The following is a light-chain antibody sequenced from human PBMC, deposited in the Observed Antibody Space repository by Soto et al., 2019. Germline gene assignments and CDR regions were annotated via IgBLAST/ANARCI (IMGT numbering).Light chain of an antibody. V-gene: IGLV1-47*01. CDR2: RDN. Sequence: QSVLSQPPSASGTPGQRVTISCSGRISNVGSNYVYWYQQLPGTAPKLLIYRDNQRPSGVPDRCSASKSGTSAYLAISGLRSEDEAVYYCAACDDTLSGDWVFGGGTKLTVL. CDR3: AACDDTLSGDWV. CDR1: ISNVGSNY. J-gene: IGLJ3*02.